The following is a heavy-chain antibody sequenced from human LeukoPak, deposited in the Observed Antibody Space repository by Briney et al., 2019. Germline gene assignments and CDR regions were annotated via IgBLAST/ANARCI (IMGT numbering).Heavy chain of an antibody. CDR1: GSTFSSYS. V-gene: IGHV3-21*01. Sequence: PGGSLRLSCAASGSTFSSYSMTWVRQAPGKGLEWVSSISSSSSYIYYADSVKGRFTISRDNAKNSLYLQMNSLRAEDTAVYYCARDRGQLPRGYYYYYGMDVWGQGTTVTVSS. CDR2: ISSSSSYI. J-gene: IGHJ6*02. CDR3: ARDRGQLPRGYYYYYGMDV. D-gene: IGHD3-10*01.